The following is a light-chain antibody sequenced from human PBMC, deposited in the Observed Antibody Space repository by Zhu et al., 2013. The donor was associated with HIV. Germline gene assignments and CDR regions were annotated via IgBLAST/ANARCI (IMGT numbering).Light chain of an antibody. CDR3: QQRNDWPRT. Sequence: EIVMTQSPATLSVSPGERATLSCRASQSVSSNLAWYQQKPGQAPRLLIYGASIRATGIPARFSGSGSGTEFTLTISILQSRSILLVYYCQQRNDWPRTFGRRDQG. V-gene: IGKV3D-15*03. CDR1: QSVSSN. CDR2: GAS. J-gene: IGKJ1*01.